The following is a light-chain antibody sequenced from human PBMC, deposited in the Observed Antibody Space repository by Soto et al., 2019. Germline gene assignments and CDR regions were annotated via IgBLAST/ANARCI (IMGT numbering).Light chain of an antibody. V-gene: IGKV3-20*01. CDR3: QQYGSSPRVT. CDR1: QSVSSSC. CDR2: GAS. J-gene: IGKJ2*01. Sequence: EIVLTQSPGTLSLSPGERATLSCRASQSVSSSCLAWYQQKPGQAPRLLIYGASSRATGIPDRFSGSGSGTDFTLTISRLEPEDFAVYYCQQYGSSPRVTFGQGTKLEIK.